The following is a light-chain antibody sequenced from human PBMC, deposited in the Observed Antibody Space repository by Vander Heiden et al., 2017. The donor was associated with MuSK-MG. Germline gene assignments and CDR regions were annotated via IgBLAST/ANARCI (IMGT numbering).Light chain of an antibody. CDR2: GAS. V-gene: IGKV3-20*01. Sequence: EIVLTQSPGTLSLSPGERATLSCRASQSVSSTYLDWYQQRPGPAPRLLIYGASSSANGIPDRFSGSGSGTDFTLTSSRREHEDFAVYYWQEDSTSRTFGGGTKVEIK. J-gene: IGKJ4*01. CDR1: QSVSSTY. CDR3: QEDSTSRT.